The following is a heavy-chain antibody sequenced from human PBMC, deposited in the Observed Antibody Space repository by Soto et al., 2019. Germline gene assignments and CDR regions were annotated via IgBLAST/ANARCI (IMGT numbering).Heavy chain of an antibody. V-gene: IGHV3-74*01. D-gene: IGHD5-18*01. CDR2: INSAGSTT. J-gene: IGHJ4*02. CDR1: GFPFSSYW. CDR3: ARGSGYSYGPYNY. Sequence: PGGSLILSCAASGFPFSSYWMHWVRQVPGKGLVWLSHINSAGSTTTYADSVKGRFTISRDNAKSTLFLQMNSLRAEDTAVYYCARGSGYSYGPYNYWGQGTLVTVSS.